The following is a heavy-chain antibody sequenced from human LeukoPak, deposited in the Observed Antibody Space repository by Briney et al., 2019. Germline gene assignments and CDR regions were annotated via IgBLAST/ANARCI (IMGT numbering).Heavy chain of an antibody. CDR1: GGSISSGGYS. CDR3: ARGDRSGYSNY. CDR2: IYHTGNT. J-gene: IGHJ4*02. Sequence: PSETLSLTCGVSGGSISSGGYSWSWIRQPPGQGLGWIGYIYHTGNTYYNPSLKSRITISVDTSKNQFSLKLSSVTAADTAMYYCARGDRSGYSNYWGRGTLVTVSS. D-gene: IGHD6-19*01. V-gene: IGHV4-30-2*01.